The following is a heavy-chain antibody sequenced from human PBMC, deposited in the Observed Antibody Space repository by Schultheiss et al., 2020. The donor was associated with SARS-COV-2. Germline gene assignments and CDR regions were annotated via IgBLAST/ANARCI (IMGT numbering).Heavy chain of an antibody. D-gene: IGHD3-3*01. J-gene: IGHJ5*02. CDR3: AREDLVWSGYYPTSFDP. CDR2: ISSSSTI. CDR1: GFTFSSYA. Sequence: GGSLRLSCAASGFTFSSYAMNWVRQAPGKGLEWVSSISSSSTIYYADSVKGRFTISRDNAKNSLYLQMNSLRAEDTAVYYCAREDLVWSGYYPTSFDPWGQGTLVTVSS. V-gene: IGHV3-69-1*01.